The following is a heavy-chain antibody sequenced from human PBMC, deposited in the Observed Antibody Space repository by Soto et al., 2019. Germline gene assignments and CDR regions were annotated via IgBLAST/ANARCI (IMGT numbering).Heavy chain of an antibody. D-gene: IGHD3-3*01. CDR2: INPDSGYT. J-gene: IGHJ6*03. V-gene: IGHV1-3*01. CDR1: GYTFTTHS. Sequence: QVQLVQSGAEVKKPGASVRVSRKVSGYTFTTHSLNWVRQAPGQSLEWMGWINPDSGYTKYSENFQDRVTITRDTSASTAYLELSSLRSEDTAVYYCARDPPGVFGYYMDVWGKGTTVIVSS. CDR3: ARDPPGVFGYYMDV.